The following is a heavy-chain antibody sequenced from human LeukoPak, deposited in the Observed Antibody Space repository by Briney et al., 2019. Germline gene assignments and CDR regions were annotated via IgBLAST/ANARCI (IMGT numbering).Heavy chain of an antibody. V-gene: IGHV3-23*01. D-gene: IGHD3-22*01. CDR2: ISGSGGST. Sequence: GGSLRLSCAASGFTFSSYAMTWVRQAPGKGLEWVSVISGSGGSTYYADSVTGRFTISRDNSKNPLCLQMNSLRAEDRAVYYCAKYDSSGYYFDYWGQGTLVTVSS. J-gene: IGHJ4*02. CDR3: AKYDSSGYYFDY. CDR1: GFTFSSYA.